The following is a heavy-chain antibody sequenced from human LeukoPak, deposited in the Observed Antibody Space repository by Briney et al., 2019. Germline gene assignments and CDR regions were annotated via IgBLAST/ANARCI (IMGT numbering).Heavy chain of an antibody. J-gene: IGHJ4*02. D-gene: IGHD3-10*01. CDR2: IYYSGST. V-gene: IGHV4-39*01. Sequence: PSETLSLTCTVSGGSISSSSYYWGCIRQPPGKGLEWIGSIYYSGSTYYNPSLKSRVTISVDTSKNQFSLKLSSVTAADTAVYYCARLAGYYYGSGSSIDYWGQGTLVTVSS. CDR3: ARLAGYYYGSGSSIDY. CDR1: GGSISSSSYY.